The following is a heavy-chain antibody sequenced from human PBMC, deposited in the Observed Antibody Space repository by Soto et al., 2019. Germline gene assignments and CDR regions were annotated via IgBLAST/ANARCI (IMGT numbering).Heavy chain of an antibody. CDR3: ARGPGIAVAGAHFDY. V-gene: IGHV4-31*03. Sequence: PSETLSLTCTVSGGSISSGGYYWSWIRQHPGKGLEWIGYIYYSGSTYYNPSLKSRVTISVDTSKNQFSLKLSSVTAADTAVYYCARGPGIAVAGAHFDYWGQGTLVTVS. CDR1: GGSISSGGYY. J-gene: IGHJ4*02. CDR2: IYYSGST. D-gene: IGHD6-19*01.